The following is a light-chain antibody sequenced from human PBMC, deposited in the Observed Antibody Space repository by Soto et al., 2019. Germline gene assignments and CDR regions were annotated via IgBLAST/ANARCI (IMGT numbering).Light chain of an antibody. CDR3: QQSYSIPP. CDR2: LAS. Sequence: IQMTQSPFSLSSSVGGIVTITRRASQSISSYLHWYQQKPGKSPKLLISLASSLQSGVPPRFSGSGSGTEFTLTISSLQPEDFATYYCQQSYSIPPFG. CDR1: QSISSY. V-gene: IGKV1-39*01. J-gene: IGKJ5*01.